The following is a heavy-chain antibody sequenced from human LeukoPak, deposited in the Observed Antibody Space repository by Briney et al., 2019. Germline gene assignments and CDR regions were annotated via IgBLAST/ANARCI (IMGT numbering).Heavy chain of an antibody. CDR1: GYSFTSYW. Sequence: GDSLKISCKGSGYSFTSYWIGWVRQMPGKGLEWMGIIYPGDSDTRYSPSFQGQVTISADKSISTAYLQWSSLKASDTAMYYCARLGNGSGSPYYYYYMDVWGKGTTVTISS. D-gene: IGHD3-10*01. J-gene: IGHJ6*03. CDR2: IYPGDSDT. CDR3: ARLGNGSGSPYYYYYMDV. V-gene: IGHV5-51*01.